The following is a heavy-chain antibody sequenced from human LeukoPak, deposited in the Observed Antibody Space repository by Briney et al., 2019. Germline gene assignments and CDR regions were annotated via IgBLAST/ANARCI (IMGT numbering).Heavy chain of an antibody. CDR1: GYPFTAFS. J-gene: IGHJ4*02. CDR3: ARDWACGSFDL. V-gene: IGHV1-46*01. CDR2: INPGIFTT. D-gene: IGHD6-25*01. Sequence: ASVKVSCKALGYPFTAFSLHWVRQAPGQGPEWMAIINPGIFTTTYAQKLQDRITVTSDTSTATVYMELRSLRLEDTAVYFCARDWACGSFDLWGQGTLVTVSS.